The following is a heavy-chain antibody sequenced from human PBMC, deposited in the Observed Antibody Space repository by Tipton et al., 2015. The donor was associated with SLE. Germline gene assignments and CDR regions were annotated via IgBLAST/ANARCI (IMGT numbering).Heavy chain of an antibody. CDR1: GGSISSINYY. J-gene: IGHJ4*02. V-gene: IGHV4-39*07. CDR2: IFYSGNT. Sequence: TLSLTCTVSGGSISSINYYWGWIRQPPGKGLEWIGNIFYSGNTFYNASLRSRVTISVDTSKNQFSLKLTSVTAADTAAYYCARRGSGSHRPRPFDYWGQGTLVTVSS. D-gene: IGHD3-10*01. CDR3: ARRGSGSHRPRPFDY.